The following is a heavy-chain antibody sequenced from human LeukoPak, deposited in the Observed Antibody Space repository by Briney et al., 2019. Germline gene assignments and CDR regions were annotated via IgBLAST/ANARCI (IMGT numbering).Heavy chain of an antibody. J-gene: IGHJ1*01. CDR2: MSSSGSTI. Sequence: GGSLRLSCAAAGFTLSSYEMNGVRQAPGKGLEGVSYMSSSGSTIYSADSVKGRFTISRDNAKNSLYLQMNSLRAEDTAVYYCASIVDYYDSSGYHYNGGLQHWGQGTLVTVSS. CDR3: ASIVDYYDSSGYHYNGGLQH. D-gene: IGHD3-22*01. V-gene: IGHV3-48*03. CDR1: GFTLSSYE.